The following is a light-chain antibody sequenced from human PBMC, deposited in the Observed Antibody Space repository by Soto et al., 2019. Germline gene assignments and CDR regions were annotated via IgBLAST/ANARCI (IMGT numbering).Light chain of an antibody. CDR2: ATS. J-gene: IGKJ1*01. Sequence: DIQMTQSPYSLSASVGDRVTITCRASLPISNYLAWYQQTPGKPPKLLIYATSTLESGVPLRFNGSGSGTDFTLTISSLQPIDFATYYCQQSYSTPWTFGQGTKVDI. CDR3: QQSYSTPWT. CDR1: LPISNY. V-gene: IGKV1-39*01.